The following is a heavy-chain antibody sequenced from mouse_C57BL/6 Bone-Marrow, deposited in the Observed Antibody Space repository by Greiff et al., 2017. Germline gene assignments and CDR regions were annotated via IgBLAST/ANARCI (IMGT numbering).Heavy chain of an antibody. CDR2: INPYNGGT. J-gene: IGHJ2*01. Sequence: VQLQQSGPVLVKPGASVKMSCKASGYTFTDYYMNWVKQSPGKSLEWIGVINPYNGGTSYNQKFKGKATLTVDTSSSTAYMELNSLASEDSAVYYCASQYYGSSWGQGTTLTVSS. V-gene: IGHV1-19*01. CDR3: ASQYYGSS. CDR1: GYTFTDYY. D-gene: IGHD1-1*01.